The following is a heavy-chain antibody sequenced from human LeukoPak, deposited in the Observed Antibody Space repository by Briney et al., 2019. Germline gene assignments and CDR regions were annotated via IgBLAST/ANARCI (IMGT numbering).Heavy chain of an antibody. CDR2: ISSSGSGGNT. Sequence: GGSLRLSCAASGVTLSSYAMSWARQAPGKGLEWVSGISSSGSGGNTYYADSVKGRFTISRDNSKNALYLQVNSLRADDAALYYCAKSHYYGSGSIDYWGQGTLVTVSS. CDR1: GVTLSSYA. CDR3: AKSHYYGSGSIDY. D-gene: IGHD3-10*01. J-gene: IGHJ4*02. V-gene: IGHV3-23*01.